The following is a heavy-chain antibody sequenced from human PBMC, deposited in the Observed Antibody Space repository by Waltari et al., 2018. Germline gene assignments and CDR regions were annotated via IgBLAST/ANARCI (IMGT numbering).Heavy chain of an antibody. V-gene: IGHV4-39*07. Sequence: QLPLQESGTGLERPAETLSLTSSVSGGTISSSTYSWGWVRQSPGKGLEWLGSIYYSGPAHYNPSPKSRVTISGDTSKNHFSLILTSVQAADTAIYSCASGMGGSYPFDYWGLGTLVTVSS. CDR1: GGTISSSTYS. CDR2: IYYSGPA. J-gene: IGHJ4*02. CDR3: ASGMGGSYPFDY. D-gene: IGHD1-26*01.